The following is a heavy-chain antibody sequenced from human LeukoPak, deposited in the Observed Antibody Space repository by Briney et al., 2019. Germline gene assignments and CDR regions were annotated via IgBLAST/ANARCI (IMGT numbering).Heavy chain of an antibody. CDR3: ATDVGSRGTARSVAFDF. Sequence: SETLSLTCTVSGGSISSYYWSWIRQPAGKGLEWIGRIYTSGSTNYNPSLKSRVTISVDTSKNQFSLKLSSVTAADTAVYYCATDVGSRGTARSVAFDFWGQGTLVTVSS. D-gene: IGHD6-6*01. CDR1: GGSISSYY. CDR2: IYTSGST. J-gene: IGHJ3*01. V-gene: IGHV4-4*07.